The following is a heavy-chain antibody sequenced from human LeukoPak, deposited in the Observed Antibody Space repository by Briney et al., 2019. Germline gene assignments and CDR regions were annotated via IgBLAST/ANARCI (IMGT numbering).Heavy chain of an antibody. Sequence: SQTLSLTCTVSGGPISSGGYYWSWIRQHPGKGLEWIGYIYYSGSTYYNPSLKSRVTISVDTSKNQFSLKLSSVTAADTAVYYCARALGYCSGGSCYKGGYYYYGMDVWGKGTTVTVSS. J-gene: IGHJ6*04. CDR1: GGPISSGGYY. D-gene: IGHD2-15*01. V-gene: IGHV4-31*03. CDR3: ARALGYCSGGSCYKGGYYYYGMDV. CDR2: IYYSGST.